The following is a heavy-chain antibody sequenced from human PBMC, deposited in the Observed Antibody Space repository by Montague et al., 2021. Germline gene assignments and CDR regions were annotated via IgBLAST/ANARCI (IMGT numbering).Heavy chain of an antibody. CDR1: GASITSNIYY. CDR3: ARVLSSWYVGWFDP. V-gene: IGHV4-39*07. J-gene: IGHJ5*02. Sequence: SETLSLTCTVSGASITSNIYYWGWIRQSPGKGLEWIGSIYYSGNSFYQPSLKSRITMAVDTSKNQLSLKLSSVTAADTAIYYCARVLSSWYVGWFDPWGQGTLVTVSS. CDR2: IYYSGNS. D-gene: IGHD6-13*01.